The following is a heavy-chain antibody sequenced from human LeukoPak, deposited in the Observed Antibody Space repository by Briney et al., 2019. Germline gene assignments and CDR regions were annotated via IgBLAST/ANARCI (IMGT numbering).Heavy chain of an antibody. CDR3: ARTTIQRLVDY. CDR1: GGSISSGSYY. J-gene: IGHJ4*02. V-gene: IGHV4-61*02. D-gene: IGHD6-25*01. Sequence: SQTLSLTCTVSGGSISSGSYYWSWIRQPAGKGLEWIGRIYTSGSTNYNPSLKSRVTISVDTSKNQFSLKLSSVTAADTAVYYCARTTIQRLVDYWGQGTLVTVSS. CDR2: IYTSGST.